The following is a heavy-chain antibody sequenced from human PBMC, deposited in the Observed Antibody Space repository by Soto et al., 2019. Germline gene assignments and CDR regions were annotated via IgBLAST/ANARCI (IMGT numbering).Heavy chain of an antibody. CDR1: GFTFSSYG. CDR2: ISYDGSNK. V-gene: IGHV3-30*18. D-gene: IGHD2-15*01. J-gene: IGHJ3*02. Sequence: QVQLVESGGGVVQPGRSLRLSCAASGFTFSSYGMHWVRQAPGKGLEWVAVISYDGSNKYYADSVKGRFTISRDNSKNTLYLQMNSLRAEDTAVYYCAKVRGVVVVAATAFDIWGQGTMVTVSS. CDR3: AKVRGVVVVAATAFDI.